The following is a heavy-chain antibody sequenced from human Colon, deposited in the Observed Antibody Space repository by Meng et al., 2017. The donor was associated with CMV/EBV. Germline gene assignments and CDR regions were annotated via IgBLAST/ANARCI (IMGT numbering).Heavy chain of an antibody. CDR3: ARAPIYCSNTDCYGNWFDP. CDR1: FPGYY. V-gene: IGHV1-2*02. Sequence: FPGYYFPWLRQAPGEGLEWMGWVHPTSSETKAAEKFQGRVHMTSDTSITTVYMELHGLTSDDTAMYYCARAPIYCSNTDCYGNWFDPWGQGTLVTVSS. D-gene: IGHD2-2*01. CDR2: VHPTSSET. J-gene: IGHJ5*02.